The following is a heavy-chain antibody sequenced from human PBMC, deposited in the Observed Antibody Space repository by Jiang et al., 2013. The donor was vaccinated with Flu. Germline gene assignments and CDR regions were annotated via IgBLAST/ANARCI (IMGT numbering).Heavy chain of an antibody. CDR3: ARGYCSSPNCPTPYYYYYSAMDV. CDR2: ISVYNGNT. Sequence: GAEVKKPGASVKVSCKASGYSFTTSAINWVRQAPGQGLEWMGWISVYNGNTNYAQKFQGRVTMTTDTSTNTAYMELRSLRSDDTAVYFCARGYCSSPNCPTPYYYYYSAMDVWGQGTTVTVSS. D-gene: IGHD2-2*01. V-gene: IGHV1-18*01. J-gene: IGHJ6*02. CDR1: GYSFTTSA.